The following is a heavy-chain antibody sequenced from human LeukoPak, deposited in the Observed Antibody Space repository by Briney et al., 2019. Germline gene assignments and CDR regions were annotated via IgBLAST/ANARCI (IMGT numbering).Heavy chain of an antibody. CDR3: ARGDVCGGDCRSFDY. J-gene: IGHJ4*02. Sequence: PSETLSLTSAVYGGSFSGYYWSWIRQPPRKLLECIGEIDHNASTNYNPSLKSRFTISVDKSENQFSLRLSSVAAADTAVYYCARGDVCGGDCRSFDYSGQGSLVTVSS. CDR1: GGSFSGYY. D-gene: IGHD2-21*01. CDR2: IDHNAST. V-gene: IGHV4-34*01.